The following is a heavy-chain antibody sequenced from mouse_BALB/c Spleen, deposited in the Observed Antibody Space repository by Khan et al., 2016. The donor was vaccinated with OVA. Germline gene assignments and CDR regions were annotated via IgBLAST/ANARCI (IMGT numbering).Heavy chain of an antibody. V-gene: IGHV5-9-3*01. CDR3: ARSPYGSFAY. D-gene: IGHD2-1*01. CDR1: GFTFSTYA. Sequence: EVELVESGGGLVKPGGSLKLSCAASGFTFSTYAMSWIRQTPEKRLEWVATINSDGDYTYYPDSVPGRFTISRDNAKNTLYLQMSSLRSEDTAMYYCARSPYGSFAYWGHGTLVTVSA. CDR2: INSDGDYT. J-gene: IGHJ3*01.